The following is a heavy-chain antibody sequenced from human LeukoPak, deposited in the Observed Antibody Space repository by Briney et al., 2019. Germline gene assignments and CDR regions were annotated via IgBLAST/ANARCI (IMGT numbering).Heavy chain of an antibody. CDR1: GFTFSSYA. V-gene: IGHV3-23*01. CDR2: ISGSGGST. J-gene: IGHJ6*02. Sequence: PGGSLRLSCAASGFTFSSYAMSWVRQAPGKGLEWVSAISGSGGSTYYADSVKGRFTISRDNSKNTLYLQMNSLRAEDTAVYYCARDGLYCSGGSCSADDYYGMDVWGQGTTVTVSS. CDR3: ARDGLYCSGGSCSADDYYGMDV. D-gene: IGHD2-15*01.